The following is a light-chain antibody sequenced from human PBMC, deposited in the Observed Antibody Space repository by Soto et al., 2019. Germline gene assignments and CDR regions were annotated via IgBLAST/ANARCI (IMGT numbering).Light chain of an antibody. Sequence: QSALAQPASVSGSPGQSITISCTGGSSDIGGYNYVSWYQQHPGRAPRLLILEVTNRPSGVPDRFSGSKSGNTASLIIRGPQAEDEADYFCSSYSSKTPPYVFGTGTKLTVL. CDR2: EVT. CDR3: SSYSSKTPPYV. V-gene: IGLV2-14*01. J-gene: IGLJ1*01. CDR1: SSDIGGYNY.